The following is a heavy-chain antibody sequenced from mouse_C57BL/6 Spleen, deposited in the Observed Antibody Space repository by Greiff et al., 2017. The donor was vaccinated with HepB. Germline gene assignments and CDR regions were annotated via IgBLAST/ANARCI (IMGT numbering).Heavy chain of an antibody. Sequence: QVQLKESGAELARPGASVKMSCKASGYTFTSYTMHWVKQRPGQGLEWIGYINPSSGYTKYNQKFKDKATLTADKSSSTAYMQLSSLTSEDSAVYYCAREVGGGYFDYWGQGTTLTVSS. CDR3: AREVGGGYFDY. CDR2: INPSSGYT. CDR1: GYTFTSYT. J-gene: IGHJ2*01. D-gene: IGHD1-3*01. V-gene: IGHV1-4*01.